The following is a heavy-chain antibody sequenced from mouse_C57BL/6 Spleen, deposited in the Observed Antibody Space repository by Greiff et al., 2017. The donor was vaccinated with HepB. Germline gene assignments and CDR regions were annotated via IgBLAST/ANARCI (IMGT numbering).Heavy chain of an antibody. CDR3: ARGHYYGSSSLFDY. Sequence: VQLQQSGPELVKPGASVKMSCKASGYTFTDYNMHWVKQSHGKSLEWIGYINPNNGGTSYNQKFKGKATLTVNKSSRTAYMELRSLTSEDSAVYYCARGHYYGSSSLFDYWGQGTTLTVSS. J-gene: IGHJ2*01. CDR2: INPNNGGT. CDR1: GYTFTDYN. D-gene: IGHD1-1*01. V-gene: IGHV1-22*01.